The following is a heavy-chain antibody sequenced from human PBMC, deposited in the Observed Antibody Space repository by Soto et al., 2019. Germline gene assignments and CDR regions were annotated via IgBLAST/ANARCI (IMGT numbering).Heavy chain of an antibody. J-gene: IGHJ5*02. V-gene: IGHV4-31*03. D-gene: IGHD5-12*01. CDR2: IYYSGST. CDR3: ARGRDGYRPAYNWFDP. Sequence: TLSLTCTVSGGSISSGGYYWSWIRQHPGKGLEWIGYIYYSGSTYYNPSLKSRVTISVDTSKNQFSLKLSSVTAAGTAVYYCARGRDGYRPAYNWFDPRGQGTLVTVSS. CDR1: GGSISSGGYY.